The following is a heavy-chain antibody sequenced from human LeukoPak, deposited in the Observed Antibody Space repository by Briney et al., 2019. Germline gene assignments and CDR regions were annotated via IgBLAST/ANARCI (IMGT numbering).Heavy chain of an antibody. D-gene: IGHD6-19*01. J-gene: IGHJ4*02. Sequence: GASVKVSCKASGFTFTRYGISWVRQAPGQGLEWMGGISAYYGDTKYAHKFQDRLTMPTDTSTSTAYMELRSLRSDDTAVYYCARDPSNTSGWYAWADYWGQGTLVTVSS. V-gene: IGHV1-18*01. CDR1: GFTFTRYG. CDR3: ARDPSNTSGWYAWADY. CDR2: ISAYYGDT.